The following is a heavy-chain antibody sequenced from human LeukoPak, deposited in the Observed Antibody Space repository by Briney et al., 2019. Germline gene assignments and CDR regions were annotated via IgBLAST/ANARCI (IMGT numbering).Heavy chain of an antibody. CDR1: GGSFSGYY. CDR3: ARGPTYNWNYRIWFDP. Sequence: KPSETLSLTCAVYGGSFSGYYWSWIRQPPGKGLEWIGEINHSGSTNYNPSLKSRVTISVDTSKNQFSLKLSSVTAADTAVYYCARGPTYNWNYRIWFDPWGQGTLVTVSS. CDR2: INHSGST. J-gene: IGHJ5*02. D-gene: IGHD1-7*01. V-gene: IGHV4-34*01.